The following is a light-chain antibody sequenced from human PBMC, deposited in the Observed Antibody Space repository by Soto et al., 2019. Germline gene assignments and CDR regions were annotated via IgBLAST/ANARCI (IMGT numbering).Light chain of an antibody. V-gene: IGKV3-20*01. CDR1: QSVSSKY. CDR2: GTS. Sequence: DIVLTQSPGTLSLSPGERDTLSCRASQSVSSKYLAWYQQKPGQAPRVLIYGTSIRASGVTERFSGGGSGTDFTLTITRLEPEDFAVYYCQQYGSSLFTFGPGTKVEIK. J-gene: IGKJ3*01. CDR3: QQYGSSLFT.